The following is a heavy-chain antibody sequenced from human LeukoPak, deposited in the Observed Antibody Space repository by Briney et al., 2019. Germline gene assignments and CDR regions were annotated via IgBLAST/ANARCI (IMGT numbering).Heavy chain of an antibody. CDR2: INWNGGST. CDR1: GFTSDDYG. CDR3: ARDEVDLFDY. V-gene: IGHV3-20*04. J-gene: IGHJ4*02. Sequence: GGSLRLSCAASGFTSDDYGMSWVRQAPGKRLEWVSGINWNGGSTGYADSVKDRFTNSKDNTKNSLYLQMNSLRAEDTALYYCARDEVDLFDYWGQGTLVTVSS. D-gene: IGHD2-15*01.